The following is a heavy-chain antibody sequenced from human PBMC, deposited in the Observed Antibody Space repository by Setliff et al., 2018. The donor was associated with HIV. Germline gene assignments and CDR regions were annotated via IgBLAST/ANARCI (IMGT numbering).Heavy chain of an antibody. CDR2: LNPRSGGS. V-gene: IGHV1-2*02. CDR3: ARGGGVTFYYYYYMDV. D-gene: IGHD3-16*01. CDR1: GYTFSGYY. Sequence: ASVKVSCKASGYTFSGYYIHWVRQAPGQGLEWMGWLNPRSGGSDYAQRFQGGVTMTRDTSISTAYMELSRLTSDDPAGYYCARGGGVTFYYYYYMDVWAKGTTVTVSS. J-gene: IGHJ6*03.